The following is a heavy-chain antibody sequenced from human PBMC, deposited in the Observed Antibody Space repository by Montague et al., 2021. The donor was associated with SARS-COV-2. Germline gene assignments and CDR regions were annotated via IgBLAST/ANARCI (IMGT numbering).Heavy chain of an antibody. V-gene: IGHV4-61*09. D-gene: IGHD2-8*01. J-gene: IGHJ6*02. CDR2: IQTSGTS. Sequence: TLSLTCTVSGDSMTSGSYFWTWIRQPAGKGLEWIGHIQTSGTSNYNPSLRGRITLSTDTSRNRFSLELRSVTAADTAVYFCARDRPESWRISPGLAGLFATVVHSASGMDVWGPGTTVTVS. CDR3: ARDRPESWRISPGLAGLFATVVHSASGMDV. CDR1: GDSMTSGSYF.